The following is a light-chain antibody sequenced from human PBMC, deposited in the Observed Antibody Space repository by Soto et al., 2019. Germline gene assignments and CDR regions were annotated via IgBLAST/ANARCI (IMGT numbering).Light chain of an antibody. CDR2: GAS. CDR3: QQYGSSLIT. CDR1: QSVSSSY. V-gene: IGKV3-20*01. J-gene: IGKJ5*01. Sequence: EIVLTQSPGTLSLSPGERATLSCRASQSVSSSYLAWHQQKPGQAPRLLILGASSRATGIPDRFSGSGSGTDFTLTITRVEPEDFAVYYCQQYGSSLITFGQGTRLEIK.